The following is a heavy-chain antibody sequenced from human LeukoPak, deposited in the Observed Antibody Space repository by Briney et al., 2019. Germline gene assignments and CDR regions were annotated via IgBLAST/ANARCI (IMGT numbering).Heavy chain of an antibody. CDR3: ASARRDGSYLDY. J-gene: IGHJ4*02. V-gene: IGHV3-64*01. D-gene: IGHD5-24*01. Sequence: PGGSLRLSCAASGFTFSSYAMHWVRQAPGKGLEYVSAISSNGGSTYYANSVKGRFTISRDNSKNTLYLQMGSLRAEDMAVYYCASARRDGSYLDYWGQGTLVTVSS. CDR1: GFTFSSYA. CDR2: ISSNGGST.